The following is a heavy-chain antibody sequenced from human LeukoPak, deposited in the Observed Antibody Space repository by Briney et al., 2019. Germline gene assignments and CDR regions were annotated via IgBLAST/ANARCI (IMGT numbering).Heavy chain of an antibody. CDR3: AKGGSGSWFFDY. V-gene: IGHV3-30*02. CDR2: IRHDGSNK. Sequence: GGSLRLSCAASGFTFSNYGIHWVRQAPGKGLEWVAFIRHDGSNKYYADSVKGRFTISRDNSKNTLYLEMNSLRAEDTAVYYCAKGGSGSWFFDYWGQGTLVTVSS. J-gene: IGHJ4*02. CDR1: GFTFSNYG. D-gene: IGHD1-26*01.